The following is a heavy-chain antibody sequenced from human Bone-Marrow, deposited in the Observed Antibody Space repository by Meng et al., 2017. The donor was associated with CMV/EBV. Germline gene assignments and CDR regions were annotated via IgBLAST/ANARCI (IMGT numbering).Heavy chain of an antibody. CDR2: INTGNGNT. Sequence: SCKASGYSFTSYAMQWVRQAPGQRLEWMGWINTGNGNTKYSQKFQGRVTITRDTSATTGYMELVSLTSEDTAVYYCAGYGDFWLDYWGQGTLVTASS. D-gene: IGHD4-17*01. V-gene: IGHV1-3*04. CDR3: AGYGDFWLDY. CDR1: GYSFTSYA. J-gene: IGHJ4*02.